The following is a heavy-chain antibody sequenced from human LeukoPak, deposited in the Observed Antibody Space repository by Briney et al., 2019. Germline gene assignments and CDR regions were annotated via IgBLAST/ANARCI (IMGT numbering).Heavy chain of an antibody. Sequence: SETLSLTCTVSGGSISSYYWSWIRQPPGKGLEWIGYIYYSGSTNYNPSLKSRVTISVDTSKNQFSLKLSSVTAADTAVYYCARVGYSSGWYSAFDIWGQGTMVTVSS. V-gene: IGHV4-59*01. CDR3: ARVGYSSGWYSAFDI. D-gene: IGHD6-19*01. CDR1: GGSISSYY. CDR2: IYYSGST. J-gene: IGHJ3*02.